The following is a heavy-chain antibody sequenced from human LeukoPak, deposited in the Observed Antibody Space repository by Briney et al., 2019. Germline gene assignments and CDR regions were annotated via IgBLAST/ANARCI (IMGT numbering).Heavy chain of an antibody. CDR1: GGSISSYY. J-gene: IGHJ5*02. V-gene: IGHV4-4*09. CDR2: IYTSGST. Sequence: PSETLSLTCTVSGGSISSYYWSWIRQPPGKGLEWIGYIYTSGSTNYNPSLKSRVTISVDTSKNQFSLKLSSVTAADTAVYYCARLHGNWFDPWGQGTLVTASS. CDR3: ARLHGNWFDP.